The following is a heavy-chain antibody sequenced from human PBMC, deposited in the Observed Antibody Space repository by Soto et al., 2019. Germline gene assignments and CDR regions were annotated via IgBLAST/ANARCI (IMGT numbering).Heavy chain of an antibody. CDR3: ARGREWELLHY. V-gene: IGHV4-61*01. CDR1: GGSVSSGSYY. CDR2: IYYSGST. D-gene: IGHD1-26*01. Sequence: QVQLQESGPGLVKPSETLSLTCTVSGGSVSSGSYYWSWIRQPPGKGLEWIGYIYYSGSTNYNPSRKGRVTISVDTSKNQFTLKLSSVTAADTAVYYCARGREWELLHYWGQGTLVTVSS. J-gene: IGHJ4*02.